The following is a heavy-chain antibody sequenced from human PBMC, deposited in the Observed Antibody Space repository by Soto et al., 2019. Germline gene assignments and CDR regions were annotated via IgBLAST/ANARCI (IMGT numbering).Heavy chain of an antibody. V-gene: IGHV4-61*03. J-gene: IGHJ3*02. D-gene: IGHD1-26*01. CDR2: IYYSGST. CDR1: GGSVSSGSYY. Sequence: SETLSLTCTVSGGSVSSGSYYWSWIRQSPGKGLEWIGYIYYSGSTNDNPSLKRRVTMTRDTSISTGYMELSSLTSDDAAVYYCVRGVGAGGSPGSVRFAFDIWGQGTMVTVSS. CDR3: VRGVGAGGSPGSVRFAFDI.